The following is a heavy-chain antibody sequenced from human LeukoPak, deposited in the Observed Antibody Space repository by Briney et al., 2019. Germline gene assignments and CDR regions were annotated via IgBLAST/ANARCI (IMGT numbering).Heavy chain of an antibody. CDR2: INPNSGGT. V-gene: IGHV1-2*02. CDR3: ARDLWWELLHFDY. Sequence: ASVKVSCKASGYTFTGHYMHWVRQAPGQGLEWMGWINPNSGGTNYAQKFQGRVTMTRDTSISTAYMELSRLRSDDTAVYYCARDLWWELLHFDYWGQGTLVTVSS. CDR1: GYTFTGHY. J-gene: IGHJ4*02. D-gene: IGHD1-26*01.